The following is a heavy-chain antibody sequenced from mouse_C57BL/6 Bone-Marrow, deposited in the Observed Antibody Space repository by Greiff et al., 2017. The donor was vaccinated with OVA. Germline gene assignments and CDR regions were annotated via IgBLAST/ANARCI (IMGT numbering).Heavy chain of an antibody. V-gene: IGHV14-4*01. Sequence: VQLKESGAELVRPGASVKLSCTASGFNIKDDYMHWVKQRPEQGLEWIGWIDPENGDTEYASKFQGKATITADTSSNTAYLQLSSLTSEDTAVYYCTTVALVLLRYWGQGTTLTVSS. J-gene: IGHJ2*01. D-gene: IGHD1-1*01. CDR3: TTVALVLLRY. CDR2: IDPENGDT. CDR1: GFNIKDDY.